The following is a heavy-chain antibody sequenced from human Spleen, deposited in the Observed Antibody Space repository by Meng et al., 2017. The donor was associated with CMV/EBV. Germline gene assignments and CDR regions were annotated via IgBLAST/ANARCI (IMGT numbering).Heavy chain of an antibody. Sequence: GSLRLSCTVSGGSISSNTYYWGWIRQPPGKGLEWIGSIYNSGSTHYNPSLKSRVTISVVTSKNQFFLELTSVTAADTAVYYCARGASVTTPRSWFDPWGQGTLVTVSS. CDR3: ARGASVTTPRSWFDP. CDR2: IYNSGST. V-gene: IGHV4-39*07. D-gene: IGHD4-11*01. J-gene: IGHJ5*02. CDR1: GGSISSNTYY.